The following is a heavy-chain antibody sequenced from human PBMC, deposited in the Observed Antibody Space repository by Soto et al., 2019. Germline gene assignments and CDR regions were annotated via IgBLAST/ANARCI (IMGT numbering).Heavy chain of an antibody. Sequence: QVQLVQSGAEVKKPGASVKVSCKASGYTFTSYGISWVRQAPGQELEWMGWISAYNGNTNYAQKLQGRDIMTTDTATSTAYMDRRRVRSDDTAVYYCASDISTGEIADRLGYYFDYWCQGTLVTVSA. D-gene: IGHD6-6*01. J-gene: IGHJ4*02. V-gene: IGHV1-18*01. CDR1: GYTFTSYG. CDR3: ASDISTGEIADRLGYYFDY. CDR2: ISAYNGNT.